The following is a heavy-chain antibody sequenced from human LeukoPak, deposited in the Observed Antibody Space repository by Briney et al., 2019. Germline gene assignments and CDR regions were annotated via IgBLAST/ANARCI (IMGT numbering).Heavy chain of an antibody. D-gene: IGHD2-8*02. CDR3: ARGDVLY. Sequence: GRSLRLSCAASGFTFSTYAMHWVRQAPGKGLEWVALISYDGSNKYYADSVKGRFTISRDNSKNTLYLQMNSLRAEDTAVYYCARGDVLYWGQGTLVTVSS. CDR1: GFTFSTYA. V-gene: IGHV3-30-3*01. CDR2: ISYDGSNK. J-gene: IGHJ4*02.